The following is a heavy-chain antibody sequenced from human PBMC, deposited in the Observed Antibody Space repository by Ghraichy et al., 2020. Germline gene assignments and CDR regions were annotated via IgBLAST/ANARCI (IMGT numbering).Heavy chain of an antibody. J-gene: IGHJ5*02. Sequence: GESLNISCKGSGYSFTSYWIGWVRQMPGKGLEWMGIIYPGDSDTRYSPSFQGQVTISADKSISTAYLQWSSLKASDTAMYYCARLRSYLLWFREYLNWFDPWGQGTLVTVSS. CDR2: IYPGDSDT. CDR3: ARLRSYLLWFREYLNWFDP. V-gene: IGHV5-51*01. D-gene: IGHD3-10*01. CDR1: GYSFTSYW.